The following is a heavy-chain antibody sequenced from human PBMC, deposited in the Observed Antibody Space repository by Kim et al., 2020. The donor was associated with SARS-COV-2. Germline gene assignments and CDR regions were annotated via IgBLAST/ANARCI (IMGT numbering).Heavy chain of an antibody. J-gene: IGHJ4*02. V-gene: IGHV3-23*01. D-gene: IGHD3-16*01. CDR3: AKDTGGSRLFDY. Sequence: YYAESVTGRFTISRDNSRSTLYLQRSNLRADDTAVYYCAKDTGGSRLFDYWGQGTLVTVSS.